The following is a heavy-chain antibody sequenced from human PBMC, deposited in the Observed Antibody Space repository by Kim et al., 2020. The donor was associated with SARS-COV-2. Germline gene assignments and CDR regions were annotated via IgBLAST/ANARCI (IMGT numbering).Heavy chain of an antibody. J-gene: IGHJ4*02. V-gene: IGHV2-5*02. Sequence: SGPTLVKPTQTLTLTCTFSGFSLSTTGVGVGWIRQPPGKALEWLALIYWDDDKRYSPSLKNRLTITKDTSKNQVVLTMTNMDPVDTATYYCAHSGEGSRGYYGRFFDCWGQGTLVTVSS. CDR2: IYWDDDK. D-gene: IGHD3-22*01. CDR1: GFSLSTTGVG. CDR3: AHSGEGSRGYYGRFFDC.